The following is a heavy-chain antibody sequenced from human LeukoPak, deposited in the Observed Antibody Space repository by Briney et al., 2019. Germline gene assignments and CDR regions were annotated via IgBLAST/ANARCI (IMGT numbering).Heavy chain of an antibody. Sequence: GGSLRLSCAASGFTFDSYAMNWVRQAPGKGLEWVSYIRGGGAGARYAEPVKGRFTISRDDAKNTLYLQMDSLSVEDTATYYCAKCSATYYNDAFDVWGRGTMVTVSS. CDR1: GFTFDSYA. J-gene: IGHJ3*01. CDR3: AKCSATYYNDAFDV. CDR2: IRGGGAGA. V-gene: IGHV3-23*01. D-gene: IGHD3-10*02.